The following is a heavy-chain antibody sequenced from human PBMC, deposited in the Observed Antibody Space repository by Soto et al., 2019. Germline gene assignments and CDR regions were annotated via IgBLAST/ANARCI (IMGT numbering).Heavy chain of an antibody. CDR1: GFTFSNAW. J-gene: IGHJ6*02. D-gene: IGHD2-2*01. CDR2: IKSKIDGGTT. Sequence: GGSLRLSCAASGFTFSNAWMNWVRQAPGKGLEWVGRIKSKIDGGTTDYAAPVKGRFTISRDDSKNTLYLQMNSLKTADTAVYYCSSCYALYYYYYGMDVWGQGTTVTVSS. CDR3: SSCYALYYYYYGMDV. V-gene: IGHV3-15*07.